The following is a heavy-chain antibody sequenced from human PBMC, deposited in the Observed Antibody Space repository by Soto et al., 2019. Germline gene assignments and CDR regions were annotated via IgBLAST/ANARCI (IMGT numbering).Heavy chain of an antibody. CDR2: IYYSGST. CDR3: ASHAPGTGTTNAFDI. CDR1: GGSISSGGYY. Sequence: SETLSLTCTFSGGSISSGGYYLSWIRQHPGKGLEWIGYIYYSGSTYYNPSLKSRVTISVDTSKNQFSLKLSSVTAADTAVYYCASHAPGTGTTNAFDIWGQGTMVTVSS. J-gene: IGHJ3*02. V-gene: IGHV4-31*03. D-gene: IGHD1-1*01.